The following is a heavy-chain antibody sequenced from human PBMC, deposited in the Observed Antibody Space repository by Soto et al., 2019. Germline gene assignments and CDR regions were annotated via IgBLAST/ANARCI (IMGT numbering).Heavy chain of an antibody. Sequence: SETLSLTCTVSGGSISSYYWSWIRQPPGKGLEWIGYIYYSGSTNYNPSLKSRVTISVDTSKNQFSLKLSSVTAADTAVYYCASSYYYGSGSYYPNWFDPWGQGTLVTVSS. CDR2: IYYSGST. D-gene: IGHD3-10*01. CDR1: GGSISSYY. J-gene: IGHJ5*02. CDR3: ASSYYYGSGSYYPNWFDP. V-gene: IGHV4-59*01.